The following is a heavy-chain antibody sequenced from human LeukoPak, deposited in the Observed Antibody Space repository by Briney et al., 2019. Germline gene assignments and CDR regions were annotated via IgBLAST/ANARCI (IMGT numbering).Heavy chain of an antibody. CDR2: SYSGGSA. J-gene: IGHJ6*02. CDR1: GFTVAANY. V-gene: IGHV3-53*01. CDR3: VPLNYYYGMDV. Sequence: GGSLRLSCAVSGFTVAANYMTWVRQAPGKGLEWVSVSYSGGSAYYADSVKGRFTISRDNSKNTLYLQMNSLRAEDTAVYYCVPLNYYYGMDVRGQGTTVTVSS.